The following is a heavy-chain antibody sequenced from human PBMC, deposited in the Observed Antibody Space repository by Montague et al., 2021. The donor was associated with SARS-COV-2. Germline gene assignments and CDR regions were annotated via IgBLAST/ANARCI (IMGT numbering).Heavy chain of an antibody. CDR1: GFTFDDYA. D-gene: IGHD2-15*01. CDR2: ISWNSGSR. J-gene: IGHJ6*02. CDR3: VKDMGCSGGSCYSGWKNYYGTDV. V-gene: IGHV3-9*01. Sequence: SLRLSCAASGFTFDDYAMHWVWQAPGKGLEWVSGISWNSGSRVYADSVKGRFTISRDNAKNSLYLQMNNLRADDTALYYCVKDMGCSGGSCYSGWKNYYGTDVWGQGTTVTVSS.